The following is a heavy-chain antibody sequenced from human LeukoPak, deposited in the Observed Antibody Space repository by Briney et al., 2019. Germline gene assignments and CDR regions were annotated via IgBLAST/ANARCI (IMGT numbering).Heavy chain of an antibody. CDR3: VMDMDV. CDR2: IKEDGSAK. J-gene: IGHJ6*02. V-gene: IGHV3-7*05. Sequence: PGGSLRLSCAASGFIFGSYWVNWVRQAPGKGLEWVANIKEDGSAKYYVDSVKGRFTISRDNAKNSLYLQMNSLRAEDTAVYYCVMDMDVWGQGTTVTVSS. CDR1: GFIFGSYW.